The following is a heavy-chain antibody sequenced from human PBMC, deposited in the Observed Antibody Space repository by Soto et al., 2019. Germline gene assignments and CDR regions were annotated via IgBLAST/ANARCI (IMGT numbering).Heavy chain of an antibody. CDR2: IHYSGST. CDR1: GGSISGYY. J-gene: IGHJ3*02. Sequence: PSETLSLTCTVSGGSISGYYWSWIRQPPGKGLEWIAYIHYSGSTNYSPSLKSRVTISADMSKNQCSLKLSSVTAADTAVYYCARHGSYSNRLYAFDIWGQGTMVTVS. D-gene: IGHD4-4*01. V-gene: IGHV4-59*08. CDR3: ARHGSYSNRLYAFDI.